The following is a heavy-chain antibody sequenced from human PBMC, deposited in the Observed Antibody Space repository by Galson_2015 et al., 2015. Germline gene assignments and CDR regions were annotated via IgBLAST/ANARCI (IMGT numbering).Heavy chain of an antibody. Sequence: QSGAEVKKPGESLTISCTASGYTFTDYWIGWVRQMPGKGLEWMGIIYPADSDTIFSTSFQGQVTMSADKSINTAYLQWSSLKASDSAMYYCARRAVGAPVVSWGPSDHWGQGTLVTVSS. CDR2: IYPADSDT. CDR1: GYTFTDYW. V-gene: IGHV5-51*03. D-gene: IGHD1-26*01. J-gene: IGHJ4*02. CDR3: ARRAVGAPVVSWGPSDH.